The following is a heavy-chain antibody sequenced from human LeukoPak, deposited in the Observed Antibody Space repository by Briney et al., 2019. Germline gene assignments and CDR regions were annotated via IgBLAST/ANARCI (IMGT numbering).Heavy chain of an antibody. Sequence: PGASLRLSCAASGFTFSSYAMSWVRQAPGKGLEWVSSISGSGGVTYYGDSVKGRFTISRDNPKNTLYLQMNSLRAEDTAVYYCAKGRSVTTIFWPFDYWGQGTLVTVSS. CDR2: ISGSGGVT. D-gene: IGHD3-9*01. CDR3: AKGRSVTTIFWPFDY. CDR1: GFTFSSYA. J-gene: IGHJ4*02. V-gene: IGHV3-23*01.